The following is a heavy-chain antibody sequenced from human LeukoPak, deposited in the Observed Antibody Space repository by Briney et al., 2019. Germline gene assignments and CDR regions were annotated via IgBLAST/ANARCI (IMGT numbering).Heavy chain of an antibody. Sequence: GGSLRLSCAASGFTFSSYSMNWVRQAPGKGLEWVSSISSSSSYIYYADSVKGRFTISRDNAKNSLYLQMNSLRAEDTAVYYCARVDNFDYYDSSGSRAPWSQGTLVTVSS. D-gene: IGHD3-22*01. CDR1: GFTFSSYS. J-gene: IGHJ1*01. CDR3: ARVDNFDYYDSSGSRAP. V-gene: IGHV3-21*01. CDR2: ISSSSSYI.